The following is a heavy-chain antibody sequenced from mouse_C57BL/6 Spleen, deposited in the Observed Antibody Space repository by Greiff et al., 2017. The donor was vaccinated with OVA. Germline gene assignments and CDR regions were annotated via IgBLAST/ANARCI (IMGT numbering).Heavy chain of an antibody. CDR3: ARRANWDPYYFDY. CDR2: INPNNGGT. D-gene: IGHD4-1*01. Sequence: EVQLQQSGPELVKPGASVKISCKASGYTFTDYYMNWVKQSHGKSLEWIGDINPNNGGTSYNQKFKGKATLTVDKSSSTAYMELRSLTSEDSAVYYCARRANWDPYYFDYWGQGTTLTVSS. V-gene: IGHV1-26*01. CDR1: GYTFTDYY. J-gene: IGHJ2*01.